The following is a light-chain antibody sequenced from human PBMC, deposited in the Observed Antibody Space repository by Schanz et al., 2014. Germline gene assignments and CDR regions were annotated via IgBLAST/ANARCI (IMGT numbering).Light chain of an antibody. CDR2: AAS. Sequence: DIQLTQSPSSLSASVGDRVTITCRASQGFSNYLAWYQQKPGKVPKLLIYAASTLQSGVPSRFSGSGSGTDFTLTISSLQPEDFATYYCQQSYSTPWTFGQGTKVEIK. CDR1: QGFSNY. CDR3: QQSYSTPWT. J-gene: IGKJ1*01. V-gene: IGKV1-27*01.